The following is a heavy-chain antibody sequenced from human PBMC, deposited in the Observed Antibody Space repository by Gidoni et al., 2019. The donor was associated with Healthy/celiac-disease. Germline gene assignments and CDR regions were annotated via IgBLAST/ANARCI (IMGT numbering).Heavy chain of an antibody. V-gene: IGHV3-74*01. J-gene: IGHJ3*02. CDR2: INSDGSST. D-gene: IGHD2-21*01. CDR1: GFTFSSYW. CDR3: ASLVLIPDYAFAI. Sequence: EVQLVESGGGLVQPGGSLRLSCAASGFTFSSYWMHWVRQAPGKGLVWVSRINSDGSSTSYADSVKGRFTISRDNAKNTLYLQMNSLRAEDTAVYYCASLVLIPDYAFAIWGQGTMVTVSS.